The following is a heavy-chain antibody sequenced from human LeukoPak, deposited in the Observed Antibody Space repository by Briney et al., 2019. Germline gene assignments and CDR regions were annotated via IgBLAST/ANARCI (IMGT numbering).Heavy chain of an antibody. V-gene: IGHV4-4*07. D-gene: IGHD2-2*02. J-gene: IGHJ4*02. CDR2: IFTSGRT. Sequence: PSETLSLTCTVSGGSISSYYWSWIRQPDGEGMEWIGRIFTSGRTNYNPSLKRRVSMPGDTSQNQLSRNRTAVTAADTAVYYWAGSGYCSSTCCYNTGYCDCRGQGTLVTVSS. CDR1: GGSISSYY. CDR3: AGSGYCSSTCCYNTGYCDC.